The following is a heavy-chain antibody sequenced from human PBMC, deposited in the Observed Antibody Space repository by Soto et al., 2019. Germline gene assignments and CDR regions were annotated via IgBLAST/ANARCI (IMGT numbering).Heavy chain of an antibody. V-gene: IGHV3-23*01. Sequence: PGGSLRLSCASSVCTFSSYAMSCVRHSPGKGLEWVSAISGSGGSTYYADSVKGRFTISRDNSKNTLYLQMNSLRAEDTAVYYCAKEQGIAVAVVGAFDIWGQGTMVIVS. CDR1: VCTFSSYA. CDR2: ISGSGGST. J-gene: IGHJ3*02. D-gene: IGHD6-19*01. CDR3: AKEQGIAVAVVGAFDI.